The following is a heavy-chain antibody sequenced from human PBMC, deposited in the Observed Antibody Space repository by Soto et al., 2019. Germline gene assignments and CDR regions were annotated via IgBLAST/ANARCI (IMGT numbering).Heavy chain of an antibody. D-gene: IGHD2-8*01. CDR1: GYSFSTSW. CDR2: IYPGDSDS. V-gene: IGHV5-51*01. Sequence: GESLKISCKVSGYSFSTSWMGWVRQLPGKGLEWMGIIYPGDSDSRYGPSFEGHVTFSVDKSISTAYLEWSSLKASDTAIYYCARLSRRVAQESNYFDPWGQGTLVTGS. CDR3: ARLSRRVAQESNYFDP. J-gene: IGHJ5*02.